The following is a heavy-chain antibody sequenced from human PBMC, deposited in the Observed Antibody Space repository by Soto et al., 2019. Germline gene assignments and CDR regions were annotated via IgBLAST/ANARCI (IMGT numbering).Heavy chain of an antibody. CDR2: IYYSGST. Sequence: SETLSLACTVSGGSISSSSYYWGWIRQPPGKGLEWIGSIYYSGSTYYNPSLKSRVTISVDTSKNQFSLKLSSVTAADTAVYYCARRLYYDSSGFEGGGMDVWGQGTTVT. J-gene: IGHJ6*02. D-gene: IGHD3-22*01. V-gene: IGHV4-39*01. CDR1: GGSISSSSYY. CDR3: ARRLYYDSSGFEGGGMDV.